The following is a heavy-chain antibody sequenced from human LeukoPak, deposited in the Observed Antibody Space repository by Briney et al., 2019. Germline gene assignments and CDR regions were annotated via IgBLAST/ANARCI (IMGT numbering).Heavy chain of an antibody. V-gene: IGHV4-34*01. CDR2: INHSGST. Sequence: SETLSLTCTVSGGSISSYYWSWVRQPPGKGLEWIGEINHSGSTNYNPSLKSRVTISVDTSKNQFSLKLSSVTAADTAVYYCALGNYYYYYYMDVWGKGTTVTVSS. CDR1: GGSISSYY. CDR3: ALGNYYYYYYMDV. J-gene: IGHJ6*03.